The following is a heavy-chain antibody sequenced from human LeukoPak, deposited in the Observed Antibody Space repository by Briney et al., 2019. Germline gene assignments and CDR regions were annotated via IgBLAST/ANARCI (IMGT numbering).Heavy chain of an antibody. CDR1: GFNVSNNY. J-gene: IGHJ4*02. CDR2: IYSSGST. Sequence: GGSLRLSCAASGFNVSNNYMTWVRQAPGKGLEWVSLIYSSGSTYYADSVKGRFTISRDNSKNTLYLQMNSLRTEDTALYYCAKEVESYSRSYGAYFDDWGQGTLVTVSS. V-gene: IGHV3-66*03. D-gene: IGHD1-26*01. CDR3: AKEVESYSRSYGAYFDD.